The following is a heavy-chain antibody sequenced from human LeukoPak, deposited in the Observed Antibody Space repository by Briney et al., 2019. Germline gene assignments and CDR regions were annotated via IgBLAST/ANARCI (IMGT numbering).Heavy chain of an antibody. CDR2: IRSDGSNK. CDR1: GFTFGSYG. Sequence: PGGSLRLSCAASGFTFGSYGMHWVRQAPGKGLEWVTFIRSDGSNKYYADSVKGRFTISRDNSKNTLYLQMNSLRAEDTAVYYCAKCSNRAALWYYFDYWGQGTLVTVSS. D-gene: IGHD2/OR15-2a*01. V-gene: IGHV3-30*02. CDR3: AKCSNRAALWYYFDY. J-gene: IGHJ4*02.